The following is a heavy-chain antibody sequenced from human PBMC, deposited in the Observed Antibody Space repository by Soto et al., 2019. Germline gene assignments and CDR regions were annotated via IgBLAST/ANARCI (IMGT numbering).Heavy chain of an antibody. V-gene: IGHV1-69*02. D-gene: IGHD3-3*01. CDR3: AYAYYDFWSGSPGPCFDF. Sequence: GTSVKLSSEDSRSAFGSYTIRWVRQAPRQGLEWMGRSIPILGIANYAQKFQGRVTITADKSTSTAYMELSSLRAEDTAVYYCAYAYYDFWSGSPGPCFDFRGQGTLVTVSS. J-gene: IGHJ1*01. CDR2: SIPILGIA. CDR1: RSAFGSYT.